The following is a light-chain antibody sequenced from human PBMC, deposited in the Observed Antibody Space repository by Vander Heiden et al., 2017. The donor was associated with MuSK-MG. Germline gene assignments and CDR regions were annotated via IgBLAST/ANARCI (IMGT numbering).Light chain of an antibody. CDR1: SSNIGSNT. CDR3: ADWDDRLNGLV. CDR2: MNN. Sequence: QSVLTQPPSASGTPGQRVTISCSGSSSNIGSNTVNWYQQLPGTAPKLRIVMNNQRPSGVPDRFAGYKAGTSEYPATSGLQSEYEADDDGADWDDRLNGLVFGGGTKLTVL. V-gene: IGLV1-44*01. J-gene: IGLJ3*02.